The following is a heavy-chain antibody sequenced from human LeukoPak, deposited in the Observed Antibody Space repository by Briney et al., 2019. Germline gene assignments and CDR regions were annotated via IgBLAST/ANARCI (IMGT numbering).Heavy chain of an antibody. V-gene: IGHV3-74*01. CDR3: AREDYSGYDFYDY. D-gene: IGHD5-12*01. CDR2: INSDGSSR. J-gene: IGHJ4*02. Sequence: GGSLRLSCAASGFTVSNNYMSWVRQAPGKGLVWVSLINSDGSSRNYADSVKGRFTISRDNAKNTLYLQMNSLRVEDTAVYYCAREDYSGYDFYDYWGQGSLVTVSS. CDR1: GFTVSNNY.